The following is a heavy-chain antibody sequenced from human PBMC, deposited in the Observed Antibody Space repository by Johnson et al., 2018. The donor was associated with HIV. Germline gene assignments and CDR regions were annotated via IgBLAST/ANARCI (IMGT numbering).Heavy chain of an antibody. CDR2: IKQDGSEK. CDR1: GFTFSSYW. D-gene: IGHD6-6*01. CDR3: AGLRAARPRSFDI. J-gene: IGHJ3*02. Sequence: VQLVESGGGLVQPGGSLRLSCAASGFTFSSYWMSWVRQAPGKGLEWVANIKQDGSEKHYVDSVKGRFTVSRDNAENSLYLQMNSLRAEDTAVYYCAGLRAARPRSFDIGGQGTMVTVSS. V-gene: IGHV3-7*02.